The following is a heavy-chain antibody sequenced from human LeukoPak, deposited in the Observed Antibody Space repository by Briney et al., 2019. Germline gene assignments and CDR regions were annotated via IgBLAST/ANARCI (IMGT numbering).Heavy chain of an antibody. Sequence: GASVKVSCKASGYTFTSYGISWVRQAPGQGLEWMGWISAYNGNTNYAQKLQGRVTMTTDTSTSTAYMELRSLRSDDTAVYYCARVWFGELQYYYYMDVWGKGTTVTVSS. CDR3: ARVWFGELQYYYYMDV. CDR2: ISAYNGNT. CDR1: GYTFTSYG. J-gene: IGHJ6*03. D-gene: IGHD3-10*01. V-gene: IGHV1-18*01.